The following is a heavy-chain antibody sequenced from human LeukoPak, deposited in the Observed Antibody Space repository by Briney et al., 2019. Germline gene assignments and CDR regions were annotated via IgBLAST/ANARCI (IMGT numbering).Heavy chain of an antibody. J-gene: IGHJ6*02. CDR2: IYPGDSDT. Sequence: GESLKISCKGSGYTFTNYWIGWVRQMPGKGLEWMGIIYPGDSDTRYSPSFQGQVTISADKSISTAYLQWSSLKASDTAMYYCARQPVVPAAMDYYYGMDVWGQGTTVTVSS. CDR3: ARQPVVPAAMDYYYGMDV. D-gene: IGHD2-2*01. V-gene: IGHV5-51*01. CDR1: GYTFTNYW.